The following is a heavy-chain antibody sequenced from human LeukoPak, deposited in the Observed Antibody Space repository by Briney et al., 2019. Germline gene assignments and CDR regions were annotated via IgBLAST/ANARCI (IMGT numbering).Heavy chain of an antibody. J-gene: IGHJ5*02. CDR2: ISGSGGST. V-gene: IGHV3-23*01. D-gene: IGHD2-8*01. CDR3: ARVGRVVLMVYAPNWFDP. CDR1: GFTFSNYG. Sequence: GGTLRLSCAASGFTFSNYGMTWVRQAPGKGLEWVSGISGSGGSTYYADSVKGRFTISRDNSKNTLYLQMNSLRAEDTAVYYCARVGRVVLMVYAPNWFDPWGQGTLVTVSS.